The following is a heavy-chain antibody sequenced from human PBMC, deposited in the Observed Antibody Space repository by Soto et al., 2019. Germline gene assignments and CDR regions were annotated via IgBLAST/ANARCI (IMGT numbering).Heavy chain of an antibody. V-gene: IGHV3-48*02. CDR2: ISTTSFTI. D-gene: IGHD2-15*01. J-gene: IGHJ5*01. Sequence: VGSLRLSCAASGFSFSTYNMDWVRQAPGKGPEWIAYISTTSFTIYYADSVKGRFTISRDNGRNSLYLEMNSLRDEDTAVYYCARDRCYDGTCYSASDSWGQGTLVTVSS. CDR3: ARDRCYDGTCYSASDS. CDR1: GFSFSTYN.